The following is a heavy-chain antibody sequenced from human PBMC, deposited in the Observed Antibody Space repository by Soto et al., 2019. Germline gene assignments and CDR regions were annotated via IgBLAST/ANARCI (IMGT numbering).Heavy chain of an antibody. CDR1: GFTFSSYG. J-gene: IGHJ4*02. V-gene: IGHV3-33*01. D-gene: IGHD3-22*01. CDR2: IWYDGSNK. Sequence: QVQLVESGGGVVQPGRSLRLSCAASGFTFSSYGMHWVRQAPGKGLEWVAVIWYDGSNKYYADSVKGRFTISRDNSKNTLYLQMNSLRAEDTAVYYCARDGDYYDSSGYSGYWGQGTLVTVSS. CDR3: ARDGDYYDSSGYSGY.